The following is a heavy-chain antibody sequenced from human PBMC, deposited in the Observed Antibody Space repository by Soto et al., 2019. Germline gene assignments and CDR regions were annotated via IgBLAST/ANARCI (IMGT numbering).Heavy chain of an antibody. V-gene: IGHV4-30-2*03. CDR1: GGSISSGGYS. D-gene: IGHD3-10*01. J-gene: IGHJ4*02. Sequence: SETLSLTCAVSGGSISSGGYSWSWIRQPPGKGLEWIGSIYYSGSTYYNPSLKSRVTISVDTSKNQFSLKLSSVTAADTAVYYCATPWFGDGDYWGQGTLVTVSS. CDR2: IYYSGST. CDR3: ATPWFGDGDY.